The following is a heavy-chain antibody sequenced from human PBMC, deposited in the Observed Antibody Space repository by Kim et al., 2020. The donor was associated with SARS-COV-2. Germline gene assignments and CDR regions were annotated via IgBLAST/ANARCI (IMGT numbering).Heavy chain of an antibody. J-gene: IGHJ4*02. CDR3: ARRRHEAFYFDS. V-gene: IGHV5-51*01. CDR1: GYSFSSYW. Sequence: GESLQISCKGSGYSFSSYWIGWVRQMPGKGLEWMGIIYPGDSDTRYGPSSQGQVTITADKSTSTAYLQWSSLKAPDTAIYYCARRRHEAFYFDSWGQGTLVTVSS. CDR2: IYPGDSDT.